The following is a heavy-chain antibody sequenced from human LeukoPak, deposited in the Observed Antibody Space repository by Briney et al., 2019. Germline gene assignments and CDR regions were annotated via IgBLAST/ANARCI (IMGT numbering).Heavy chain of an antibody. J-gene: IGHJ4*02. CDR2: ISAYNGNT. CDR1: GYTFTSYG. CDR3: ARDLTSITMVRGVIQGIDY. V-gene: IGHV1-18*01. Sequence: ASVKVSCKASGYTFTSYGISWVRQAPGRGLEWTGWISAYNGNTNYAQKLQGRVTMTTDTSTSTAYMELRSLRSDDTAVYYCARDLTSITMVRGVIQGIDYWGQGTLVTVSS. D-gene: IGHD3-10*01.